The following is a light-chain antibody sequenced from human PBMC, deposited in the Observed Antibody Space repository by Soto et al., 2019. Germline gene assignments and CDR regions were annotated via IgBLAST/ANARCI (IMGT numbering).Light chain of an antibody. CDR2: RNN. CDR1: TSNIGSNY. CDR3: CSSAGRPDV. J-gene: IGLJ1*01. Sequence: QSALTQPPSASGTPGQGVTISCSGSTSNIGSNYVYWYQQLPGTAPKLLIYRNNQRPSGVPDRFSGSKSGTSASLAISGLRSDDEADYFCCSSAGRPDVFGTGTKVTVL. V-gene: IGLV1-47*01.